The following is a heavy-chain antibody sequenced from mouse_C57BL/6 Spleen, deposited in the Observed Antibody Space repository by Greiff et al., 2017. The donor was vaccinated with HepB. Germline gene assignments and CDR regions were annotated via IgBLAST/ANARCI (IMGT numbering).Heavy chain of an antibody. CDR3: ARGGSSGYGYYFDY. D-gene: IGHD3-2*02. CDR1: GYAFSSSW. J-gene: IGHJ2*01. V-gene: IGHV1-82*01. CDR2: IYPGDGDT. Sequence: LVESGPELVKPGASVKISCKASGYAFSSSWMNWVKQRPGKGLEWIGRIYPGDGDTNYNGKFKGKATLTADKSSSTAYMQLSSLTSEDSAVYFCARGGSSGYGYYFDYWGQGTTLTVSS.